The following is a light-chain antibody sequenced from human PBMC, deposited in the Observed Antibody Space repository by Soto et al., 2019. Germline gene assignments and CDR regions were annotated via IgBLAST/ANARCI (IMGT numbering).Light chain of an antibody. V-gene: IGKV3-11*01. CDR3: QQRSNWPIT. Sequence: EIVLTQSPATLSLSPGEGATLSCRASQSVGSLLAWYQQKPGQAPRLVIYDAYNRATGIAARFSGSGSGTDFTLTISSLAPEDFAVYYCQQRSNWPITFGQGTRLEIK. CDR2: DAY. CDR1: QSVGSL. J-gene: IGKJ5*01.